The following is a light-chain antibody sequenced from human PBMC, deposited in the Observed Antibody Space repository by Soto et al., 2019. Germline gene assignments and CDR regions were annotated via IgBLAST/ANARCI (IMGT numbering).Light chain of an antibody. CDR1: QSVTRNY. V-gene: IGKV3D-20*02. CDR3: QQRSNWPPT. J-gene: IGKJ1*01. CDR2: GAS. Sequence: EIVLTQSPGTLALSPWERATLSCRASQSVTRNYLAWYQQKPGQAPRLLIYGASRRTTGIPDRFSGSGSGTDFTLTISSLEPEDFAVYYCQQRSNWPPTFGQGTKVDIK.